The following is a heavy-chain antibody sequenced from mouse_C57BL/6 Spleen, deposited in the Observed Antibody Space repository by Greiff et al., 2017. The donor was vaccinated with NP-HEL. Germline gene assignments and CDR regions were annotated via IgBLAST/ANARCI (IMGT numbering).Heavy chain of an antibody. CDR2: INPYNGGT. Sequence: EVQLQQSGPVLVKPGASVKMSCKASGYTFTDYYMNWVKQSHGKSLEWIGVINPYNGGTSYNQKFKGKATLTVDKSSSTAYMELNSLTSEDSAVYYCAREEITTVVTPYFDVWGTGTTVTVSS. D-gene: IGHD1-1*01. V-gene: IGHV1-19*01. CDR3: AREEITTVVTPYFDV. J-gene: IGHJ1*03. CDR1: GYTFTDYY.